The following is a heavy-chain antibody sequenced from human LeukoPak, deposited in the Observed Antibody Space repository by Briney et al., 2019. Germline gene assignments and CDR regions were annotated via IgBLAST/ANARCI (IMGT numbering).Heavy chain of an antibody. CDR1: GFTVSSNY. V-gene: IGHV3-66*04. Sequence: GGSLRLSCAVSGFTVSSNYMNWVRQAPGKGLEWVSIIYTGGNTYYADSVKGRFTISRDNAKNSLYLQMNSLRAEDTAVYYCAKRTDAFDIWGQGTMVTVSS. CDR2: IYTGGNT. CDR3: AKRTDAFDI. J-gene: IGHJ3*02.